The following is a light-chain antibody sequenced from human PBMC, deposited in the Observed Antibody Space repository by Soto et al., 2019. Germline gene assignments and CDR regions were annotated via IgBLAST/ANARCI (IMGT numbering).Light chain of an antibody. Sequence: DIQMTQSPSSLSASVGDRVTITCRASQAISNFVAWFQQKPGKAPKSLIYAASSLRSGVPSKFSGSGSGTDFTLTINNLQPEDFATYYCQHYNTYPITFGQGTRLEI. CDR1: QAISNF. J-gene: IGKJ5*01. CDR2: AAS. V-gene: IGKV1-16*02. CDR3: QHYNTYPIT.